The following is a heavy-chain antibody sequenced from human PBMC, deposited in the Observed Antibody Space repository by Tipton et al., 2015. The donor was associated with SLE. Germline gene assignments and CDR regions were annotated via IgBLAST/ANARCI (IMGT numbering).Heavy chain of an antibody. Sequence: SLRLSCAASGFTFSSYAMYWVRQPPGKGLEWVSAISHIGGLTYYADSVRGRFTISRDTSKNTLYLQMDSLRAGDTAVYYCARDSGVYALYWYFDLWGRGTLVTVSS. D-gene: IGHD2/OR15-2a*01. CDR3: ARDSGVYALYWYFDL. CDR2: ISHIGGLT. V-gene: IGHV3-23*01. CDR1: GFTFSSYA. J-gene: IGHJ2*01.